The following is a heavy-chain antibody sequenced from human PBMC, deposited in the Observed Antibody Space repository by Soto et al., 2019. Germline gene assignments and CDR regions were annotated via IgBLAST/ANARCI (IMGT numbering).Heavy chain of an antibody. D-gene: IGHD6-19*01. J-gene: IGHJ6*02. CDR2: IWYDGSNK. Sequence: QVQLVESGGGVVKPGRSLRLSCAASGVTFSSNGMHWVRQAPGNGLEWVAGIWYDGSNKYYADSVKGRFTISRDNSKNTLYMQMNSLRAEDTAVYYCARGAVVGTSNIYYYGMDVWGQGTTVTVTS. CDR3: ARGAVVGTSNIYYYGMDV. CDR1: GVTFSSNG. V-gene: IGHV3-33*01.